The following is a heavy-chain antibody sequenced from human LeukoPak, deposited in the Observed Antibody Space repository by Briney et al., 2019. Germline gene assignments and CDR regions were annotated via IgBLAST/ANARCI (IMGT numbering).Heavy chain of an antibody. CDR2: INSDGIRT. J-gene: IGHJ4*02. V-gene: IGHV3-74*01. CDR3: AKDLGWIQLWFDY. D-gene: IGHD5-18*01. CDR1: GFTFNSFW. Sequence: GGSLRLSCAASGFTFNSFWMYWVRQVPGKGLLWVARINSDGIRTSHADSVQGRFTISRDNANNTLYLQMNSLRVEDTAVYYCAKDLGWIQLWFDYRGQGTLVTVSS.